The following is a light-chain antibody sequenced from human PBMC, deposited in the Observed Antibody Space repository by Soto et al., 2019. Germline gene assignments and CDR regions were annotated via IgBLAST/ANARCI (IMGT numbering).Light chain of an antibody. Sequence: EVEMTQSPATVSVSPGERVTLSCRASQRVSSNVAWYQQKPGQAPRVLIFGASTRATGTPARFSGSGSGTEFTLTISSLQPEDFALYFCQQYNNWPPWTFGQGTKVEVK. J-gene: IGKJ1*01. V-gene: IGKV3-15*01. CDR2: GAS. CDR3: QQYNNWPPWT. CDR1: QRVSSN.